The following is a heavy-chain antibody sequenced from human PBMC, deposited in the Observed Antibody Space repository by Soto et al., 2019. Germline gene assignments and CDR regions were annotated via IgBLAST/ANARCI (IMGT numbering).Heavy chain of an antibody. CDR2: IYYSGTT. CDR1: GVSISSYY. CDR3: ARRYTHFDL. V-gene: IGHV4-59*01. D-gene: IGHD5-12*01. Sequence: QVQLQESGPGLVKPSGTLSLTCTVSGVSISSYYWSWIRQPPGKGLEWIGSIYYSGTTNYNPSLKSRVTISVDTSKNQFSLKLSSVSAADTAVYYCARRYTHFDLWGRGTLVTVSS. J-gene: IGHJ2*01.